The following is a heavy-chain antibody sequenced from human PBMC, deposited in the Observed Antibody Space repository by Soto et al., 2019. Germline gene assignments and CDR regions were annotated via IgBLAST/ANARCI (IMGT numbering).Heavy chain of an antibody. V-gene: IGHV3-23*01. CDR3: ARFGRSSTGFDY. CDR1: GFTFGSRA. Sequence: GSLRLSCVASGFTFGSRAMSWVRQAPGEGLEWVSTITDTGGDTKYADSVRGRFTISRDNSKSTLYLQMSSLRAEDTAVYYCARFGRSSTGFDYWGQGTLVTVSS. D-gene: IGHD6-6*01. CDR2: ITDTGGDT. J-gene: IGHJ4*02.